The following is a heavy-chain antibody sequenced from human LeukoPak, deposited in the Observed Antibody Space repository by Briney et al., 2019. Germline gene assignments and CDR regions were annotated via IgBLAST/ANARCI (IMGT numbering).Heavy chain of an antibody. CDR1: GGSISRGSYY. D-gene: IGHD3-16*01. CDR2: IYTSGST. CDR3: ARDFPRMGAHI. J-gene: IGHJ3*02. Sequence: IPSETLSLTCVVSGGSISRGSYYWNWIRQPAGKGLEWIGRIYTSGSTNYNPSLKSRVTISVDTSKNQFSLKLSSVTAADTAVYYCARDFPRMGAHIWGQGTMVTVSS. V-gene: IGHV4-61*02.